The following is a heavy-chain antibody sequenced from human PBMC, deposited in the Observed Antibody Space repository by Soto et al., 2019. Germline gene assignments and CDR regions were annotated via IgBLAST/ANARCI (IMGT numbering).Heavy chain of an antibody. V-gene: IGHV3-30*18. J-gene: IGHJ4*02. CDR1: GFTFSSYG. Sequence: QVQLVESGGGVVQPGRSLRLSCAASGFTFSSYGMHWVRQAPGKGPEWVAVISYDGSNKYYADSVKGRFTISRDNSKNTLYRQMNSLRAEDTAVSYCAKDKVPVVVTAPFDYWGQGTLVTVSS. CDR2: ISYDGSNK. CDR3: AKDKVPVVVTAPFDY. D-gene: IGHD2-21*02.